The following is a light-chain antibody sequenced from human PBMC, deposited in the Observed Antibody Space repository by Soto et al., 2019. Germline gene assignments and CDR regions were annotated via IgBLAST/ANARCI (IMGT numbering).Light chain of an antibody. CDR2: EVS. Sequence: QSALTQPASVSGSPGQSITISCTGTSPDVGGYNYVSWYQQHPGKAPNLMIYEVSNRPSGVSDRFSGSKSSNTASLTISGLNADDEADYYCSSYTSRSTLVFGTGTKLTVL. V-gene: IGLV2-14*01. CDR1: SPDVGGYNY. J-gene: IGLJ1*01. CDR3: SSYTSRSTLV.